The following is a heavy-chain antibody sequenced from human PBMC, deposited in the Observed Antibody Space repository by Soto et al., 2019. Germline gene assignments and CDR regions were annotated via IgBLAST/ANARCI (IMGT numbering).Heavy chain of an antibody. D-gene: IGHD2-2*02. V-gene: IGHV1-46*03. Sequence: VASVKVSCKASGYTFTSYYMHWVRQAPGQGLEWMGIINPSGGSTSYAQKFQGRVTMTRDTSTSTVYMELSSLRSEDTAVYYCARLGYCSSTSCHKSRAFDIWGQGTMVTVSS. J-gene: IGHJ3*02. CDR1: GYTFTSYY. CDR2: INPSGGST. CDR3: ARLGYCSSTSCHKSRAFDI.